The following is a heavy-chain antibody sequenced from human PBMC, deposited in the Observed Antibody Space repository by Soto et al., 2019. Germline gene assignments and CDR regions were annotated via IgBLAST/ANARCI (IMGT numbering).Heavy chain of an antibody. CDR1: GYSFTAYG. CDR3: ARELNTDNSAYYSFAF. CDR2: VGTNNANT. D-gene: IGHD3-22*01. J-gene: IGHJ4*01. V-gene: IGHV1-18*01. Sequence: GASVKVSCKTSGYSFTAYGLAWLRQAPGQRPEWLGWVGTNNANTNYAQKFQGRVTMTTDRSTTTTYMEPRSLRSDDTAVYYCARELNTDNSAYYSFAFWCKGTLGGVS.